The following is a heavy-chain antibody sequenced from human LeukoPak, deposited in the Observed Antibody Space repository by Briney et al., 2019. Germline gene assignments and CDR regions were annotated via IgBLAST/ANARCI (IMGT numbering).Heavy chain of an antibody. V-gene: IGHV4-30-4*01. Sequence: SETPSLTCTVSGVSISSGDYYWSWIRQPPGKGLEWIGYIHYSGSTYYNPSLKSRVTISVDTSKNQFSLKLSSVTAADTAVYYCARGGYDSSGHDAFDIWGQGTMVTVSS. CDR3: ARGGYDSSGHDAFDI. J-gene: IGHJ3*02. CDR2: IHYSGST. D-gene: IGHD3-22*01. CDR1: GVSISSGDYY.